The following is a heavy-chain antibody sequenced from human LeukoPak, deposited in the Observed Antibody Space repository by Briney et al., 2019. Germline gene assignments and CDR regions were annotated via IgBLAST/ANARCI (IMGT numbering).Heavy chain of an antibody. CDR1: GGSFSDYP. V-gene: IGHV1-69*13. CDR2: IIPKYSAS. J-gene: IGHJ3*01. CDR3: VRPDRNFGVPAAFDA. Sequence: VASVKVSCKASGGSFSDYPINWVRQAPGRGLEWLRGIIPKYSASNYAQAFQGRVTITADESTNTVYMEMSGLRPDDTAVYYCVRPDRNFGVPAAFDAWGQGILVAVSS. D-gene: IGHD3-3*02.